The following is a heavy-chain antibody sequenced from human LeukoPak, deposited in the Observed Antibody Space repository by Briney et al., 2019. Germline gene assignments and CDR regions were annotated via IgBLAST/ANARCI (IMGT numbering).Heavy chain of an antibody. CDR2: IYSSGDT. Sequence: PSETLSLTCTVSGGSVTSYHCNWIRQPAGKGLEWIGRIYSSGDTNYNPSLKSRITMSVDTSKNQFSLNLSSVTAADTAVYYCARDPFGSSLDYWGQGTLVTVSS. CDR1: GGSVTSYH. CDR3: ARDPFGSSLDY. D-gene: IGHD1-26*01. J-gene: IGHJ4*02. V-gene: IGHV4-4*07.